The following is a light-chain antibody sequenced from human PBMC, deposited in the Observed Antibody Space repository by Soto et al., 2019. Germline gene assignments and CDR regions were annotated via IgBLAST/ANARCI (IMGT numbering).Light chain of an antibody. CDR1: QSVSSSY. CDR3: QQYCSSRGT. Sequence: EIVLTQSPGTLPLSPGERATLSCRASQSVSSSYLAWYQQKPGQAPRLLIYGASSRATGIPDRFSGSGSGTDFTLTISRLEPEDFAVYYCQQYCSSRGTFGQGTKVEIK. J-gene: IGKJ1*01. CDR2: GAS. V-gene: IGKV3-20*01.